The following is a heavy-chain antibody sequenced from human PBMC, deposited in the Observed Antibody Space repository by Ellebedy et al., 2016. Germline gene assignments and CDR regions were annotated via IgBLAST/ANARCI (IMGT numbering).Heavy chain of an antibody. V-gene: IGHV3-23*01. Sequence: GGSLRLXXADSGFTFSNYAMSWVRQAPGKGLEWVSAIRDSGTDTYYADSVKGRFTISRDNSKNTLYLQMNSLRAEDTAVYYCAKDGTLVARNWLDPWGQGTQVTVSS. D-gene: IGHD2-21*01. CDR1: GFTFSNYA. J-gene: IGHJ5*02. CDR2: IRDSGTDT. CDR3: AKDGTLVARNWLDP.